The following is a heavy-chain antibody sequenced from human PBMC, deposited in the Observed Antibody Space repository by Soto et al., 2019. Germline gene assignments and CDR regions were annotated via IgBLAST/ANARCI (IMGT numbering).Heavy chain of an antibody. CDR2: IYHSGST. Sequence: QLQLQESGSGLVKPSQTLSLTCTVSGGSIGSGGYSWSWIRQPPGKGLEWIGYIYHSGSTYYNPSLRSRVTISVDSSKNQFSLRLSSVTAADTAVYYCASAGGLGAVAAAYWGQGTLVTVSS. V-gene: IGHV4-30-2*01. CDR1: GGSIGSGGYS. D-gene: IGHD6-19*01. CDR3: ASAGGLGAVAAAY. J-gene: IGHJ4*02.